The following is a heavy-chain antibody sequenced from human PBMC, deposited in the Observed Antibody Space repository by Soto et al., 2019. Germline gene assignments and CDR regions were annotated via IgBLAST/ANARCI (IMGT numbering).Heavy chain of an antibody. V-gene: IGHV3-15*01. Sequence: EAQLVESGGGLVQPGGSLRLSCAASGFSFSKVWLSWVRQTPGKGLEWVARIKTEGEGGTTEYTEPVKGRFTISRDDSENTLYLQMNSLNTEDTGMYYCVRGSTSTKHNWAQGTLVTVSS. CDR1: GFSFSKVW. CDR3: VRGSTSTKHN. J-gene: IGHJ4*02. D-gene: IGHD2-21*01. CDR2: IKTEGEGGTT.